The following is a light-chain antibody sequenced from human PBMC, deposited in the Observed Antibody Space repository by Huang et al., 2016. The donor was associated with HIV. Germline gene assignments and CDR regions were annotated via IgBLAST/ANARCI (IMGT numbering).Light chain of an antibody. J-gene: IGKJ1*01. CDR2: DAS. CDR1: QSVGSN. CDR3: QQYNTWPPGA. Sequence: EIDVTQSPATLFASPGERVTLSCRASQSVGSNLAWYQHKPGQTPRLVIYDASTRAACIPARFTGSGSGTDFTLTIRSLQSEDFVVYYCQQYNTWPPGAFGQGTRVDIK. V-gene: IGKV3-15*01.